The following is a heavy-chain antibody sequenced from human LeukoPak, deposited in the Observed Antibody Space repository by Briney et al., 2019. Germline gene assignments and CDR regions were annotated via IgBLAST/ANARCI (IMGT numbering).Heavy chain of an antibody. D-gene: IGHD3-22*01. Sequence: ASVKVSCRTSGYTFTTYNIAWVRQAPGQGLEWVGWVSTYNGNTDYAQKFQGRVTMTEDTSTDTAYMELSSLRSEDTAVYYCATIDGHYNSSGYWGQGTLVIVSS. V-gene: IGHV1-18*01. CDR3: ATIDGHYNSSGY. J-gene: IGHJ4*02. CDR1: GYTFTTYN. CDR2: VSTYNGNT.